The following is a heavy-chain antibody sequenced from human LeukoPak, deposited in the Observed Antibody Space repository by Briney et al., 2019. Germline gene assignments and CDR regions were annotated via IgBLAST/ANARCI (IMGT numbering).Heavy chain of an antibody. CDR2: IYYSGST. J-gene: IGHJ6*03. V-gene: IGHV4-59*12. CDR3: ARDSQTAGRYYSFYMDV. CDR1: GGSISSYY. Sequence: SETLSLTCTVSGGSISSYYWSWIRQPPGKGLEWIGYIYYSGSTNYNPSLKSRVTISVDTSKNQFSLKLSSVTAADTAVYYCARDSQTAGRYYSFYMDVWGKGTTVTVSS. D-gene: IGHD1-14*01.